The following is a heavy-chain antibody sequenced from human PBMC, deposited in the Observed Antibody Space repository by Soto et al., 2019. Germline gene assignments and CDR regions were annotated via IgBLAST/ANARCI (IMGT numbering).Heavy chain of an antibody. Sequence: EVELLESGGGLVEPGGSVRLSCAASGFTFRNYAMSWVRQAPGKGLEWVSSIHGEGAGSFYADAVEGRFTVSRDDSKGTLYPQRSSLRLEDTAVYCCVKGGVARNGNWGWSDPWGQGTLVTVAS. J-gene: IGHJ5*02. CDR2: IHGEGAGS. CDR1: GFTFRNYA. CDR3: VKGGVARNGNWGWSDP. V-gene: IGHV3-23*01. D-gene: IGHD7-27*01.